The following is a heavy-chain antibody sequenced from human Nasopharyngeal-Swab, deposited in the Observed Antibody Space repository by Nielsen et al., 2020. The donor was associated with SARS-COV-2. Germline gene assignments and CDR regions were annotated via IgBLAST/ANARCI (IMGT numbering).Heavy chain of an antibody. CDR3: ARRSFTFGDIRFDP. J-gene: IGHJ5*02. V-gene: IGHV5-51*01. CDR2: IYPGDSDT. D-gene: IGHD3-16*01. Sequence: GGSLRLSCKGSGYNFATSWIGWVRQMPGKGLEWMGIIYPGDSDTRYSPSFQGQVTISADKSIGTAYLQWSSLKASDTAMYYCARRSFTFGDIRFDPWGQGTLVTVSS. CDR1: GYNFATSW.